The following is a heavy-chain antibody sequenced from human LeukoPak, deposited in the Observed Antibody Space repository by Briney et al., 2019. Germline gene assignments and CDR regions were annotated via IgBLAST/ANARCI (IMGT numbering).Heavy chain of an antibody. V-gene: IGHV1-3*01. CDR1: GYNFNTYW. CDR2: INAGNGNT. Sequence: GESLKISCKGSGYNFNTYWVAWVRQAPGQRLEWMGWINAGNGNTKYSQKFQGRVTITRDTSASTAYMELSSLRSEDTAVYYCAGAVAGTTDYFDYWGQGTLVTVSS. D-gene: IGHD6-19*01. CDR3: AGAVAGTTDYFDY. J-gene: IGHJ4*02.